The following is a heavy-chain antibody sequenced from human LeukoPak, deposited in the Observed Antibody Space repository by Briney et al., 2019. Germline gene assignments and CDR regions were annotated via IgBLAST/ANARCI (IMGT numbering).Heavy chain of an antibody. D-gene: IGHD6-13*01. Sequence: ASVKVACKASGYNFTRYGISWVRQAPGQGLEWMGWISAYNGDTNSAQKLQGRVTMNTDTSTSTAYMDLRSLRSDDTAVYYCARGGGVAAAGTNFDYWGQGTLVTVSS. CDR2: ISAYNGDT. CDR1: GYNFTRYG. J-gene: IGHJ4*02. V-gene: IGHV1-18*01. CDR3: ARGGGVAAAGTNFDY.